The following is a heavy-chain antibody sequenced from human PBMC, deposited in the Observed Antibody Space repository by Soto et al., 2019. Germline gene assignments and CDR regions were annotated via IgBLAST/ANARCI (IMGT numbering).Heavy chain of an antibody. CDR3: AKDPKSTGRFNWFDP. CDR1: GFTFGSYA. Sequence: EMQLSESGGGLVQPGGSLRLSCAASGFTFGSYAMSWVRQAPGKGLEWVSAISGGGSGTYYADSVKGRFTISRDNSKKTLFLQMNSLRVEDKAIYYCAKDPKSTGRFNWFDPWGQGTLVTVSS. D-gene: IGHD2-8*02. V-gene: IGHV3-23*01. J-gene: IGHJ5*02. CDR2: ISGGGSGT.